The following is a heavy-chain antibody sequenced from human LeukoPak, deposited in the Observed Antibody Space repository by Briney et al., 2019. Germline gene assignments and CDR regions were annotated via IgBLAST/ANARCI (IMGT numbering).Heavy chain of an antibody. J-gene: IGHJ5*02. CDR1: GGSISSYY. Sequence: PSGTLSLTCTVSGGSISSYYWSWIRQPAGKGLEWIGGIYTSGSTNYNPSLKSRVTISVDKSKNQFSLKLSSVTAADTAVYYCARDLVYCSGGSCYSNNWFDPWGQGTLVTVSS. D-gene: IGHD2-15*01. CDR3: ARDLVYCSGGSCYSNNWFDP. CDR2: IYTSGST. V-gene: IGHV4-4*07.